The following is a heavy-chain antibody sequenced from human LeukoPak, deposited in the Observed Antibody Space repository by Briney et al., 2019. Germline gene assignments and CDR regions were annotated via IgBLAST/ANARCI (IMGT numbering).Heavy chain of an antibody. CDR3: ARDPSGSYYGWFDP. D-gene: IGHD1-26*01. Sequence: ASVKVSCKASGYTFTGYYMHWVRQAPGLGLEWMGWINPDTGGTNYAQKFQGRVTLTRDTSISTAYMELSRLRSDDTAVYYCARDPSGSYYGWFDPWGQGTLVTVSS. V-gene: IGHV1-2*02. CDR1: GYTFTGYY. CDR2: INPDTGGT. J-gene: IGHJ5*02.